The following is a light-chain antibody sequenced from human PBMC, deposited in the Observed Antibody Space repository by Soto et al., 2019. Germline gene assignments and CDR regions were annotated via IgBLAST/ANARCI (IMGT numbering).Light chain of an antibody. J-gene: IGLJ2*01. CDR3: SSYSGNAHVI. CDR2: DVT. Sequence: QSALTQPPSVSGSPGQSVTISCTGTSSAVGAYNYVTWYQQHPGKAPKLMISDVTKRPSGVPDRFSGSKFGNTAALTVSGIQAEDDADYYCSSYSGNAHVIFGGGTKLTVL. V-gene: IGLV2-8*01. CDR1: SSAVGAYNY.